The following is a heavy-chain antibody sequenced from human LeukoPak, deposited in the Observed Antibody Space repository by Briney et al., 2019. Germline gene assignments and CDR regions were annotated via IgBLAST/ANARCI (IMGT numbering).Heavy chain of an antibody. CDR3: ARGEDSSWYG. J-gene: IGHJ4*02. CDR1: GGTFSSYA. D-gene: IGHD6-13*01. CDR2: IIPIFGIA. V-gene: IGHV1-69*04. Sequence: SVKVSCKASGGTFSSYATSWVRQAPGQGLEWMGRIIPIFGIANYAQKFQGRVTITADKSTSTAYMELSSLRSEDTAVYYCARGEDSSWYGWGQGTLVTVSS.